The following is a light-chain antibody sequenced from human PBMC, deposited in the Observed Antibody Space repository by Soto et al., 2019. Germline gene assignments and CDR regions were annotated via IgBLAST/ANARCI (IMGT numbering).Light chain of an antibody. V-gene: IGKV3-15*01. Sequence: EIVMTQSPATLSVSPGERATLSCRASQSIGSNLAWYQQKPGQAPRLLIYGAGTRATGIAARFSGSGSGTEFTLTISSLQSEDFAVYYCQQYNAWPPWTFGQGTKVEIK. CDR3: QQYNAWPPWT. CDR2: GAG. CDR1: QSIGSN. J-gene: IGKJ1*01.